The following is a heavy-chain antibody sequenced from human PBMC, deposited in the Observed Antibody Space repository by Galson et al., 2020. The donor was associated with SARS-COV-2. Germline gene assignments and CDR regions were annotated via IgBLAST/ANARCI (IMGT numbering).Heavy chain of an antibody. Sequence: SETLSLTCAVYGGSLSNNYWSWVRQPPGKGLEWIGEISHTGSTNYNPYLKSRVTISIDTCKNQITLRLSSLTAADTAVYYCARGGRQQLVYCYYDYMDVWGNGTTVAVSS. D-gene: IGHD6-13*01. CDR3: ARGGRQQLVYCYYDYMDV. CDR1: GGSLSNNY. CDR2: ISHTGST. V-gene: IGHV4-34*01. J-gene: IGHJ6*03.